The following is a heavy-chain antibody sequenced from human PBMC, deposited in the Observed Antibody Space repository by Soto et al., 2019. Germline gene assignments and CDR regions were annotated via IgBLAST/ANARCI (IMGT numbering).Heavy chain of an antibody. D-gene: IGHD3-10*01. CDR3: AKDHYGSAIYGMDV. J-gene: IGHJ6*02. CDR1: GFSFEDYA. V-gene: IGHV3-9*01. CDR2: IAWNSDII. Sequence: EVQLVESGGGLVQPGRSLRLSCAASGFSFEDYAMHWVRQAPGKGLEWVSGIAWNSDIIGYADSVKGRFTISRDNGENSLYLQMNSLRPEDTAWYYCAKDHYGSAIYGMDVWGQGTTVTVSS.